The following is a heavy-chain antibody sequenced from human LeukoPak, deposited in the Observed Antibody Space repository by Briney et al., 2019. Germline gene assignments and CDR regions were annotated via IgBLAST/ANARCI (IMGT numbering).Heavy chain of an antibody. D-gene: IGHD3-10*01. J-gene: IGHJ4*02. CDR3: ARGLWYYGSGSPFDY. CDR2: INPNSGGT. CDR1: GYTFTGYY. V-gene: IGHV1-2*02. Sequence: GASVKVSCKASGYTFTGYYIHWVRQAPGQGLEWMGWINPNSGGTNYAQKFQGRVTMTRDTSISTAYMELSRLRSDDTAVYYCARGLWYYGSGSPFDYWGQGTLVTVSS.